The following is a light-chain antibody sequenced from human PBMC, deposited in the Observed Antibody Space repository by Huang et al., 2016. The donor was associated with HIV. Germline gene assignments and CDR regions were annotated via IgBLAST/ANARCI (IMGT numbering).Light chain of an antibody. CDR1: QSVSTY. Sequence: ELILTQSPATLSLFPGERATLSCRASQSVSTYLAWYQQKPGQAPRLLIYDASKRATGIPARFSGSGSATDFTLTISSLEPEDFAVYYCQQRSNWPGTFGQGTKVEV. CDR3: QQRSNWPGT. J-gene: IGKJ1*01. V-gene: IGKV3-11*01. CDR2: DAS.